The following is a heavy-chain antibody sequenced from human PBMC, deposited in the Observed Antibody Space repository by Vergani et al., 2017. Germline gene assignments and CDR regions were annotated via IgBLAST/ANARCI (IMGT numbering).Heavy chain of an antibody. CDR1: GGSISSYY. CDR3: ARGRAGTTVTTGVRSRFPRGGDWFDP. Sequence: QVQLQESGPGLVKPSETLSLTCTVSGGSISSYYWSWIRQPAGKGLEWIGRIYTSGSTNYNPSLKSRVTMSVDTSKNQFSLKLSSVTAADTAVYYCARGRAGTTVTTGVRSRFPRGGDWFDPWGQGTLVTVSS. J-gene: IGHJ5*02. V-gene: IGHV4-4*07. D-gene: IGHD4-11*01. CDR2: IYTSGST.